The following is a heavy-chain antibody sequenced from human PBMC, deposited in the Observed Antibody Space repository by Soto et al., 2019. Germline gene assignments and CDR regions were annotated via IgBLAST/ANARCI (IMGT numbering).Heavy chain of an antibody. CDR3: ARLPVTIFGVVSWYFDY. J-gene: IGHJ4*02. Sequence: SVKVSCKASGGTFSSYAISWVRQAPGQGLEWMGGIIPIFGTANYAQKFQGRVTITADKSTSTAYMELSSLRSEDTAVYYCARLPVTIFGVVSWYFDYWGQGALVTVSS. CDR2: IIPIFGTA. D-gene: IGHD3-3*01. V-gene: IGHV1-69*06. CDR1: GGTFSSYA.